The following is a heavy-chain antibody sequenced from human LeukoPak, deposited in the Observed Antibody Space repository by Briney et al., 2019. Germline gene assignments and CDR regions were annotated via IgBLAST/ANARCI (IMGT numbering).Heavy chain of an antibody. CDR3: ARGYIVRGMDV. CDR2: ISSSGRTR. CDR1: GFTFSSYS. D-gene: IGHD5-18*01. Sequence: GGSLRLSCTASGFTFSSYSMNWVRQAPGKGLEWVSYISSSGRTRYYADSVKGRFTISRENVKNSLYLQMDSLRAEDTALYYCARGYIVRGMDVWGQGTTVIVSS. J-gene: IGHJ6*02. V-gene: IGHV3-48*04.